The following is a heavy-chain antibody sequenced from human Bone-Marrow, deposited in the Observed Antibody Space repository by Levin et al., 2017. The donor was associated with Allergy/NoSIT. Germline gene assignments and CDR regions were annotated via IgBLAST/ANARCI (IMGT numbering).Heavy chain of an antibody. V-gene: IGHV3-30*18. J-gene: IGHJ6*02. CDR3: AKGEYSSGWYLGFVSYYGMDV. Sequence: PGGSLRLSCAASGFTFSSYGMHWVRQAPGKGLEWVAVISYDGSNKYYADSVKGRFTISRDNSKNTLYLQMNSLRAEDTAVYYCAKGEYSSGWYLGFVSYYGMDVWGQGTTVTVSS. CDR1: GFTFSSYG. CDR2: ISYDGSNK. D-gene: IGHD6-19*01.